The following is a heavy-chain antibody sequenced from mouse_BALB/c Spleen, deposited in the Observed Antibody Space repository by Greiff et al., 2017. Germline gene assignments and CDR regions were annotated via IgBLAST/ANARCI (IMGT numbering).Heavy chain of an antibody. CDR1: GFTFSSFG. Sequence: EVKLMESGGGLVQPGGSRKLSCAASGFTFSSFGMHWVRQAPEKGLEWVAYISSGSSTIYYADTVKGRFTISRDNPKNTLFLQMTSLRSEDTAMYYCARHYGYDDYAMDYWGQGTSVTVSS. CDR2: ISSGSSTI. V-gene: IGHV5-17*02. CDR3: ARHYGYDDYAMDY. D-gene: IGHD2-2*01. J-gene: IGHJ4*01.